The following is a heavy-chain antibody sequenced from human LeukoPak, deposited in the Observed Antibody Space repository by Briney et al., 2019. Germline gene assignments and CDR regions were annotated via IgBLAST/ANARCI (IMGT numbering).Heavy chain of an antibody. CDR3: ARAGIAAAGTLDY. D-gene: IGHD6-13*01. CDR1: GGTFSSYA. J-gene: IGHJ4*02. Sequence: ASVKVSCKASGGTFSSYAISWVRQARGQGLEWMGGIIPIFGTANYAQKFQGRVTITADESTSTAYMELSSLRSEDTAVYYCARAGIAAAGTLDYWGQGTLVTVSS. CDR2: IIPIFGTA. V-gene: IGHV1-69*13.